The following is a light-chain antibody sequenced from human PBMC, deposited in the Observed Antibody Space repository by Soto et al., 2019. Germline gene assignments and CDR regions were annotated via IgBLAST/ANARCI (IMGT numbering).Light chain of an antibody. V-gene: IGKV3-11*01. J-gene: IGKJ1*01. Sequence: EIVLTQSPATLSLSPGERVTLSCRASQRVSSYLAWYQQNPGQAPRLLIYDASNRATGIPARFSGSGSGTDFPLTISSLEPEDFAVYYCQQRTNWPWTFGQGTKVEIK. CDR1: QRVSSY. CDR3: QQRTNWPWT. CDR2: DAS.